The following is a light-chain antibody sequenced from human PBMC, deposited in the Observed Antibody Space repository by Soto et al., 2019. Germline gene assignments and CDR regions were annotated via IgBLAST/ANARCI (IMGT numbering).Light chain of an antibody. Sequence: QSVLTQPPSASATPGQRATISCSGRSSDVGSNTVNWYQQFPGAAPKLFIYSNDQRPSGVPDRFSAPKSGTSASLAISGLQSEDEADYYCATWDDSLFGHVFGTGTKVTVL. CDR2: SND. J-gene: IGLJ1*01. V-gene: IGLV1-44*01. CDR3: ATWDDSLFGHV. CDR1: SSDVGSNT.